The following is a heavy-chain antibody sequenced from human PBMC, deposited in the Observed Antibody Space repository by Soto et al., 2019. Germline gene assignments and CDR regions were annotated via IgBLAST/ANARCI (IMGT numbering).Heavy chain of an antibody. D-gene: IGHD2-8*01. CDR3: ARGERYCTNGVCYSRWFDP. CDR1: GGSISSYY. V-gene: IGHV4-59*01. J-gene: IGHJ5*02. Sequence: KPSETLSLTCTVSGGSISSYYWSWIRQPPGKGLEWIGYIYYSGSTNYNPSLKSRVTISVDTSKNQFSLKLSSVTAADTAVHYCARGERYCTNGVCYSRWFDPWGQGTLVTVSS. CDR2: IYYSGST.